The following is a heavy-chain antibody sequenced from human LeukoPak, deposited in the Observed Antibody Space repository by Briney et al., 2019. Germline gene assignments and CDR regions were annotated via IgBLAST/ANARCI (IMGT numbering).Heavy chain of an antibody. Sequence: SETLSLTCTVSGGSIRSYYWSWIRQPPGKGLEWIGYVYYSGSTNYNPSLKSRVTISVDTSKNQFSLKLSSVTAADTAVYYCARLPRSYYDSSGFYWGQGTLVTVSS. CDR2: VYYSGST. CDR1: GGSIRSYY. CDR3: ARLPRSYYDSSGFY. D-gene: IGHD3-22*01. V-gene: IGHV4-59*08. J-gene: IGHJ4*02.